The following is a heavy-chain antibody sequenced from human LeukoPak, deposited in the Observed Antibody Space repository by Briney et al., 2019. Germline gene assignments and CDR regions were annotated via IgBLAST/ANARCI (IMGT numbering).Heavy chain of an antibody. Sequence: PSQTLSLTCAISGDSVSSSSDAWTWIRQSPSRGLEWLGRTYYRSKWRSDYAVSVESRITISPDTSKNQFSLQLKSVTPEDTAVYYCTREWGRGGESVDYFNYWGQGALVTVSS. CDR2: TYYRSKWRS. V-gene: IGHV6-1*01. J-gene: IGHJ4*02. CDR1: GDSVSSSSDA. D-gene: IGHD2-21*01. CDR3: TREWGRGGESVDYFNY.